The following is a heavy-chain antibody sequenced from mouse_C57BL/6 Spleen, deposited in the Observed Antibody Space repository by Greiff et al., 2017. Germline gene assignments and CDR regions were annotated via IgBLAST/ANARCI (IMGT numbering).Heavy chain of an antibody. J-gene: IGHJ2*01. D-gene: IGHD1-1*01. CDR2: IDPSDSET. Sequence: QVQLKQPGAELVRPGSSVKLSCKASGYTFTSYWMHWVKQRPIQGLEWIGNIDPSDSETHYNQKFKDKATLTVDKSSSTAYMQLSSLTSEDAAVYYCARDPHYYGSSSYLDYWGQGTTRTVSS. CDR3: ARDPHYYGSSSYLDY. CDR1: GYTFTSYW. V-gene: IGHV1-52*01.